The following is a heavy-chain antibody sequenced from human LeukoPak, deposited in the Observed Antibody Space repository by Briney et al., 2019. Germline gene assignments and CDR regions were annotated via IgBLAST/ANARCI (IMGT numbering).Heavy chain of an antibody. V-gene: IGHV4-59*12. D-gene: IGHD6-6*01. CDR1: GGSISSYY. CDR3: ASASIAAPSPFDY. J-gene: IGHJ4*02. Sequence: SETLSLTCTVSGGSISSYYWSWIRQPPGKGLEWIGSIYYSGSTYYNPSLKSRVTISVDTSKNQFSLKLSSVTAADTAVYYCASASIAAPSPFDYWGQGTLVTVSS. CDR2: IYYSGST.